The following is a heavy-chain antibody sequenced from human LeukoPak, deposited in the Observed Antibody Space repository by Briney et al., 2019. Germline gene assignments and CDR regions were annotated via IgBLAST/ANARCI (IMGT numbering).Heavy chain of an antibody. CDR2: IIPIFGTA. CDR1: GGTFSIYA. V-gene: IGHV1-69*13. J-gene: IGHJ4*02. Sequence: SVTVSCTASGGTFSIYAISWVRQAPGQGLEWMGGIIPIFGTANYAQKFQGRVTITADESTSTAYMELSSLRSEDTAVYYCARDMTTVTSYGYWGQGTLVTVSS. CDR3: ARDMTTVTSYGY. D-gene: IGHD4-17*01.